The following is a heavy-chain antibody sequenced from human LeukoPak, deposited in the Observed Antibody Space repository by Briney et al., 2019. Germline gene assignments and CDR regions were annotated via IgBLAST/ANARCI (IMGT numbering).Heavy chain of an antibody. J-gene: IGHJ4*02. V-gene: IGHV3-23*01. CDR1: GFSFSDSV. D-gene: IGHD3-10*01. Sequence: GGSLRLSCVASGFSFSDSVMSWVRQAPGKGLEWVSAISGDAGVTYYAASVKGRFTISRDNSKNTVYLQMNSLRSEDTAVYYCARGAYYYGSGSFDYWGQGTLVTVSS. CDR3: ARGAYYYGSGSFDY. CDR2: ISGDAGVT.